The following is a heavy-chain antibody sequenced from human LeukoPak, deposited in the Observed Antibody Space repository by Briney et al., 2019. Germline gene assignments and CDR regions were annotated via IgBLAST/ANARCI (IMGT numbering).Heavy chain of an antibody. CDR1: GYSFTSYW. CDR2: IDPSDSYT. V-gene: IGHV5-10-1*01. CDR3: AVYDRDAGYSYGSPFDY. J-gene: IGHJ4*02. D-gene: IGHD5-18*01. Sequence: GESPKISCKGSGYSFTSYWISWVRQMPGKGLEWMGRIDPSDSYTNYSPSFQGHVTISADKSISTAYLQWSSLKASDTAMYYCAVYDRDAGYSYGSPFDYWGQGTLVTVSS.